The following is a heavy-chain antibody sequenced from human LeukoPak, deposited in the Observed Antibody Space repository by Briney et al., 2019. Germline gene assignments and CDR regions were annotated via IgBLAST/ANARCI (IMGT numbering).Heavy chain of an antibody. J-gene: IGHJ4*02. CDR3: ARGPGVSAYDY. CDR2: INHSGST. D-gene: IGHD2-2*01. V-gene: IGHV4-34*01. Sequence: SETLSLTCAVYSASFSGYYWSWIRQPPGKGLEWIGEINHSGSTNYNPSLKSRVTISVDTSKNQFSLKLSSVTAADTAVYYCARGPGVSAYDYWGQGTLVTVSS. CDR1: SASFSGYY.